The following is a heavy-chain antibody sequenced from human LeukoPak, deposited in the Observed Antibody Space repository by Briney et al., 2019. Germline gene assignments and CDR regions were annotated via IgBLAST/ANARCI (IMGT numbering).Heavy chain of an antibody. J-gene: IGHJ5*02. D-gene: IGHD3-3*01. CDR2: INHSGST. CDR1: GGSFSGYY. V-gene: IGHV4-34*01. CDR3: ARESQYYDFWSGSSPRGWYDP. Sequence: PSETLSLTCAVYGGSFSGYYWSWIRQPPGKGLEWIGEINHSGSTNYNPSLKSRVTISVDTSKNQFSLKLSSVTAADTAVYYCARESQYYDFWSGSSPRGWYDPWGQGTLVTVSS.